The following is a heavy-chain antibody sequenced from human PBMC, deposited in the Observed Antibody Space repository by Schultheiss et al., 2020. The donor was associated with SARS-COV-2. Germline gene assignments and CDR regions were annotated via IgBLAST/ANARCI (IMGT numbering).Heavy chain of an antibody. J-gene: IGHJ6*02. CDR2: ISYDGSNK. Sequence: GGSLILSCAASGFTFSSYGMHWVRQAPGKGLEWVAVISYDGSNKYYADSVKGRFTISRDNSKNTLYLQMNSLRAEDTAVYYCATPKRTSDYYGMDVWGQGTTVTVSS. CDR3: ATPKRTSDYYGMDV. D-gene: IGHD6-6*01. V-gene: IGHV3-30*03. CDR1: GFTFSSYG.